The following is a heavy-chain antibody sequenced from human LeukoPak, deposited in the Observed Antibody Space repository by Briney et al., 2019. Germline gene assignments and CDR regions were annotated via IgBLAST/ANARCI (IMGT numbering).Heavy chain of an antibody. Sequence: ASVKVSCKASGYTFTGYYMHWVRQAPGQGLEWMGWINPNSGGTNYAQKFQGRVTITADKSTSTAYMELSSLRSEDTAVYYCARDIVVGDYYYYMDVWGKGTTVTVSS. D-gene: IGHD2-15*01. J-gene: IGHJ6*03. CDR2: INPNSGGT. V-gene: IGHV1-2*02. CDR1: GYTFTGYY. CDR3: ARDIVVGDYYYYMDV.